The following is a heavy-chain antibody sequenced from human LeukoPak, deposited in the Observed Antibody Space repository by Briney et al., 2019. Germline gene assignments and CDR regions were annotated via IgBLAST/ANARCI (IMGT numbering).Heavy chain of an antibody. D-gene: IGHD5-18*01. V-gene: IGHV3-53*01. CDR1: VFTVSSMY. CDR2: IYSGGGT. CDR3: ARVGAYGYFLDY. J-gene: IGHJ4*02. Sequence: GGSLRLSCAASVFTVSSMYMRWVRQAPGEGLEWVSVIYSGGGTFYADSVKGRFTISRDNSKNTVYLQMNSLRAEGTAVYYCARVGAYGYFLDYWGQGTLVTVSS.